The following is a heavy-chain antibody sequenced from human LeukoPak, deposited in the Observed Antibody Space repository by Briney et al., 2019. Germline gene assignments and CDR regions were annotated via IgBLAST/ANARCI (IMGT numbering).Heavy chain of an antibody. V-gene: IGHV4-34*01. J-gene: IGHJ4*02. Sequence: SETLSLTCAVYGGSFSGYYWSWIRQPPGKGLEWIGEINHSGSTNYNPSLKSRVTISVDTSKNQFSLKLSSVTAADTAVYYCARQGWYGGVWSAPEYWGQGTLVTVSS. CDR1: GGSFSGYY. D-gene: IGHD2-21*02. CDR2: INHSGST. CDR3: ARQGWYGGVWSAPEY.